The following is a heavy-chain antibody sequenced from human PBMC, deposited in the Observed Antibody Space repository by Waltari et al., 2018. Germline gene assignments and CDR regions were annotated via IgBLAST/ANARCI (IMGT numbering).Heavy chain of an antibody. D-gene: IGHD3-22*01. CDR1: GFTFSTYD. CDR2: IRNDGSYK. V-gene: IGHV3-30*02. J-gene: IGHJ4*02. CDR3: TKGVGDSSGYYYSSDFDY. Sequence: QVQLVESGGGVVQPGGSLRLPCAVTGFTFSTYDIHLCRQAPGKGLEWVAFIRNDGSYKYFADSVKGRFTISRDNSKSTLYLQMNSLRAEDTAVYYCTKGVGDSSGYYYSSDFDYWGQGTLVTVSS.